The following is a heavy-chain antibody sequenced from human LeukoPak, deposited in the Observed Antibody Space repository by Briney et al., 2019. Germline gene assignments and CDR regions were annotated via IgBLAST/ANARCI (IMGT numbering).Heavy chain of an antibody. CDR1: GGSISSYY. Sequence: SETLSLTCTVSGGSISSYYWSWIRQPPGKGLEWIAYIYYTGSTNYNPSLKSRVTISVDTSKNQFSLKLSSVTAADTAVYYCARAVKAGYTTDYWGQGTLVTVSS. CDR2: IYYTGST. J-gene: IGHJ4*02. D-gene: IGHD5-24*01. CDR3: ARAVKAGYTTDY. V-gene: IGHV4-59*08.